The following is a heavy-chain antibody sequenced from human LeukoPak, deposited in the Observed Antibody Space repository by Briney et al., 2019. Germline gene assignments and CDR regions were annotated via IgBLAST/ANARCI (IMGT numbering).Heavy chain of an antibody. CDR3: ASAYYDFWSGYKTLDY. CDR1: GGSISSGGYY. CDR2: INHSGST. D-gene: IGHD3-3*01. V-gene: IGHV4-30-2*01. Sequence: SQTLSLTCTVSGGSISSGGYYWSWIRQPPGKGLEWIGEINHSGSTNYNPSLKSRVTISVDTSKNQFSLKLSSATAADTAVYYCASAYYDFWSGYKTLDYWGQGTLVTVSS. J-gene: IGHJ4*02.